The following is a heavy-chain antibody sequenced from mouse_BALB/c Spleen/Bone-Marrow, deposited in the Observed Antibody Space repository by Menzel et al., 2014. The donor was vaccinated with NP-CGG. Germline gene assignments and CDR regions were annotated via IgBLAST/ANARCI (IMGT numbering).Heavy chain of an antibody. V-gene: IGHV1-63*02. CDR3: ARDSNFKDYFDY. Sequence: VHLVESGAELVRPGTSVKISCKASGYTFTNYYLGWVKQRPGHGLEWIGDIYPGGGYTNYNEEFKGKATLTADTSSSTAYMQLSGLTSGDSAVYFCARDSNFKDYFDYWGQGTTLTVSS. CDR2: IYPGGGYT. D-gene: IGHD2-5*01. J-gene: IGHJ2*01. CDR1: GYTFTNYY.